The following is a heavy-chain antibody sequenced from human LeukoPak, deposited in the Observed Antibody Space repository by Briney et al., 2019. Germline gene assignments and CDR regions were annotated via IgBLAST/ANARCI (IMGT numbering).Heavy chain of an antibody. J-gene: IGHJ4*02. D-gene: IGHD3-16*01. CDR2: IRSDGSHK. V-gene: IGHV3-30*02. CDR3: ASGIGGMGGN. Sequence: GGSLRLSCAASGFTFSSYGMHWVRQAPGKGLEWVAFIRSDGSHKYYADSVKGRFTISRDNYKNTLYLQMNSLRVEDTAVYYCASGIGGMGGNWGQGTLVTVSS. CDR1: GFTFSSYG.